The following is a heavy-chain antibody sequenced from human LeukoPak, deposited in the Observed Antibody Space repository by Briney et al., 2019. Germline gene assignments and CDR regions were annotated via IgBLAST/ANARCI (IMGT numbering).Heavy chain of an antibody. CDR1: GFSMSNHW. CDR2: IDERGKNT. D-gene: IGHD2-21*01. J-gene: IGHJ4*02. Sequence: PGGSLRLSCVASGFSMSNHWMHWVRLAPGKGLVWVSRIDERGKNTMYADPVKGRFSISKDNAKNTVNLQMNSLRAEDTGVYYCIRDEALWRLDYWGQGTLVTVSS. CDR3: IRDEALWRLDY. V-gene: IGHV3-74*03.